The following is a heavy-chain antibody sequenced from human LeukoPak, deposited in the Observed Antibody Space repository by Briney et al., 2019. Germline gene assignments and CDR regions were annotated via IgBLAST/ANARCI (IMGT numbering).Heavy chain of an antibody. D-gene: IGHD6-19*01. J-gene: IGHJ6*03. CDR2: INHSGST. CDR3: ARVLPRSSGWYGDYYYYMDV. CDR1: GGSFSGYY. Sequence: PSETLSLTCAVYGGSFSGYYWSWIRQPPGKGPEWIGEINHSGSTNYNPSLKSRVTISVDTSKNQFSLKLSSVTAADTAVYYCARVLPRSSGWYGDYYYYMDVWGKGTTVTVSS. V-gene: IGHV4-34*01.